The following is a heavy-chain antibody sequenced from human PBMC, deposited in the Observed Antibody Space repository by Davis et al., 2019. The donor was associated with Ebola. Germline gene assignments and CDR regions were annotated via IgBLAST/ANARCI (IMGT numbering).Heavy chain of an antibody. Sequence: GSLRLSCAVYGGSFSGYYWSWIRKPPGKGLEWIGEINHSGSTNYNPSLKSRVTISVDTSKNQFSLKLSSVTAADTAVYYCARVKGRSSSTYYYYYGMDVWGQGTTVTVSS. CDR3: ARVKGRSSSTYYYYYGMDV. CDR2: INHSGST. CDR1: GGSFSGYY. D-gene: IGHD6-6*01. J-gene: IGHJ6*02. V-gene: IGHV4-34*01.